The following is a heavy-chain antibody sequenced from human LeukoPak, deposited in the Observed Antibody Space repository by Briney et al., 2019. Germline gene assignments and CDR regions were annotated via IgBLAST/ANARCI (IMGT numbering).Heavy chain of an antibody. D-gene: IGHD3-10*01. CDR1: GGSFTDYY. J-gene: IGHJ2*01. CDR3: ARKVPGTLDL. Sequence: SSETLSLTCAVYGGSFTDYYWTWIRQPPGKGLEWIGEINHSGGTNYNPSLKSRVTISEDTSKNQLSLKLSSVTAADTAVYYCARKVPGTLDLWGRGTLVTVSS. CDR2: INHSGGT. V-gene: IGHV4-34*01.